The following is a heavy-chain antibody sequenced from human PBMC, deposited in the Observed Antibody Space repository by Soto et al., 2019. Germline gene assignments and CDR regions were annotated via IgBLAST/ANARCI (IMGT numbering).Heavy chain of an antibody. D-gene: IGHD3-22*01. CDR1: GYTFTGYY. V-gene: IGHV1-46*03. J-gene: IGHJ5*02. CDR2: ITPSGART. Sequence: ASVKVSCKASGYTFTGYYMHWVRQAPAEGLEWMGIITPSGARTSYAQKFQGRVTMTTDTSTSTAYMDLSSLRSEDTAVYYCARDTNAVRYYDSSGYLNWFDPWGQGTLVTVSS. CDR3: ARDTNAVRYYDSSGYLNWFDP.